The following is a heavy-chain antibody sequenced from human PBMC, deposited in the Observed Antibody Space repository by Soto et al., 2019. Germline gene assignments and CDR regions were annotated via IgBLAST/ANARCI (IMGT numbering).Heavy chain of an antibody. CDR3: ARGSYGYNYYYYGMDV. Sequence: GGSLRLSCAASGFTFSSYARHWVRQAPGKGLEWVAVISYDGSNKYYADSVKGRFTISRDNSKNTLYLQMNSLRAEDTAVYYCARGSYGYNYYYYGMDVWGQGTTVTVSS. CDR1: GFTFSSYA. D-gene: IGHD5-18*01. V-gene: IGHV3-30-3*01. J-gene: IGHJ6*02. CDR2: ISYDGSNK.